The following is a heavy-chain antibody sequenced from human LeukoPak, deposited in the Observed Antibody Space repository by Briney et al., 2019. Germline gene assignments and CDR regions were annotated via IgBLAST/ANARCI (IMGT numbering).Heavy chain of an antibody. CDR2: IYSGGNT. J-gene: IGHJ6*02. CDR3: ASDSSSDYGMDV. CDR1: GFAFSAYD. D-gene: IGHD6-6*01. Sequence: GGSLRLSCAASGFAFSAYDMSWVRQAPGKGLEWVSLIYSGGNTYYADSVKGRFSISRDNSKNTLYLQMDSLRAEDTAVYYCASDSSSDYGMDVWGQGTTVTVSS. V-gene: IGHV3-66*01.